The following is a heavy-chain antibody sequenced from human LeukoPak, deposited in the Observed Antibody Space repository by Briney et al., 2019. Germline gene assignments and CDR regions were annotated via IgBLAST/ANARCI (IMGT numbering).Heavy chain of an antibody. CDR2: IVVGSGNT. V-gene: IGHV1-58*02. CDR1: GFTFTSSA. Sequence: ASVKVSCKASGFTFTSSAMQWVRQARGQRLEWIGWIVVGSGNTNYAQKFQERVTITRDMSTSTAYMELSSLRSEDTAVYYCAAGGYYDFCSGYFTFDIWGQGTMVTVSS. CDR3: AAGGYYDFCSGYFTFDI. D-gene: IGHD3-3*01. J-gene: IGHJ3*02.